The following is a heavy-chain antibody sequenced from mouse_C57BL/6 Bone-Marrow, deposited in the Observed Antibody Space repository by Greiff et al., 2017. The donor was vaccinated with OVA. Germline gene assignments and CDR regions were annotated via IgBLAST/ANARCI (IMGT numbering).Heavy chain of an antibody. CDR1: GYTFTSYW. Sequence: QVQLQQPGAELVKPGASVKLSCKASGYTFTSYWMHWVKQRPGQGLEWIGMIHPNSGSTNYNEKFKSKATLTVDKSSSTAYMQLSSLTSEDSAVYYCASRGWLRQRYVDCWGTGTTVTVSS. V-gene: IGHV1-64*01. J-gene: IGHJ1*03. CDR2: IHPNSGST. CDR3: ASRGWLRQRYVDC. D-gene: IGHD2-2*01.